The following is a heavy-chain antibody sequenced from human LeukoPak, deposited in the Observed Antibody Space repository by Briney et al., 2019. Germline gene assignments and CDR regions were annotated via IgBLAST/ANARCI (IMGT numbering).Heavy chain of an antibody. CDR3: ARDLGAVAAGDN. D-gene: IGHD6-19*01. J-gene: IGHJ4*02. Sequence: ASVKVSCKACGYTFTGYYMHWVRQAPGQGLELMARINPNSGGTNYAQKFQGRVTMTRDTSISTAYMELSRLRSDDTAVYYCARDLGAVAAGDNWGQGTLVTVSS. V-gene: IGHV1-2*06. CDR2: INPNSGGT. CDR1: GYTFTGYY.